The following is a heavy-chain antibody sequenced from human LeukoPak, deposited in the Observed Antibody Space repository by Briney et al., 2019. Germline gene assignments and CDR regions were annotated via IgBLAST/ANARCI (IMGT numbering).Heavy chain of an antibody. V-gene: IGHV4-4*07. CDR3: ARGRDGYNYEYYFDY. Sequence: PSETLSLTCTVSGGSISSYYWSWIRQPAGKGLEWIGRIYTSRSTNYNPSLKSRVTMSVDTSKNQFSLKLSSVTAADTAVYYCARGRDGYNYEYYFDYWGQGTLVTVSS. CDR2: IYTSRST. J-gene: IGHJ4*02. D-gene: IGHD5-24*01. CDR1: GGSISSYY.